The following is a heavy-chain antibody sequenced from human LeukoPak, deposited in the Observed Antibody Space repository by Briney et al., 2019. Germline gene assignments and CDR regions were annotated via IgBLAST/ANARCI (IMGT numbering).Heavy chain of an antibody. CDR2: IIPILGIA. CDR1: GGTFSSYT. D-gene: IGHD4-17*01. CDR3: ARATKSYGDYAYLDAFDI. J-gene: IGHJ3*02. V-gene: IGHV1-69*02. Sequence: GASVKVSCKASGGTFSSYTISWVRQAPGQGLEWMGRIIPILGIANYAQKFQGRVTITADKSTSTAYMELSSLRSEDTAVYYCARATKSYGDYAYLDAFDIWGQGTMATVSS.